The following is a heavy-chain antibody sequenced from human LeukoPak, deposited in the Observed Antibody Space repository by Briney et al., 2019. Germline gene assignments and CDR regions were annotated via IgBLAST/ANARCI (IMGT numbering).Heavy chain of an antibody. D-gene: IGHD6-13*01. CDR3: AKGVGSSWLRSLGFDS. CDR1: GFTFSSYA. J-gene: IGHJ4*02. V-gene: IGHV3-23*01. Sequence: PGGSLRLSCAASGFTFSSYAMNWVRRAPGKGLEWVSAIRGRGDTSYYADSVKGRFTISRDNSKNTLYLQLNSLSAEDTAVYYCAKGVGSSWLRSLGFDSWGQGTLVTVSS. CDR2: IRGRGDTS.